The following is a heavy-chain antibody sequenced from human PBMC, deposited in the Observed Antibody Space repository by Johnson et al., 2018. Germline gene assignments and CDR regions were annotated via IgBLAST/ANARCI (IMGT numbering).Heavy chain of an antibody. CDR1: GFTFSDHY. D-gene: IGHD6-13*01. J-gene: IGHJ3*02. Sequence: QLVQSGGGLVKPGGSLRLSCAASGFTFSDHYMSWIRQAPGKGLEWLSYISGSAGNKYYSDSVKGRFSISRDHAKNSLYRQRNSLRVEDTAVYCCERVQQGGSDACDIWGQGTMVTVSS. V-gene: IGHV3-11*01. CDR2: ISGSAGNK. CDR3: ERVQQGGSDACDI.